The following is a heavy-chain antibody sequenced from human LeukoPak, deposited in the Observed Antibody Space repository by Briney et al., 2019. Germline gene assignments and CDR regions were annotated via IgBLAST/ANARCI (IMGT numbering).Heavy chain of an antibody. CDR2: IYYSGST. CDR1: GGSISSYY. D-gene: IGHD3-10*01. CDR3: ARLGYYGSGRGGNWFDP. V-gene: IGHV4-59*08. J-gene: IGHJ5*02. Sequence: SETLSLTCTVPGGSISSYYWSWIRQPPGKGLEWIGYIYYSGSTNYNPSLKSRVTISVDTSKNQFSLKLSSVIAADTAVYYCARLGYYGSGRGGNWFDPWSQGTLVTVSS.